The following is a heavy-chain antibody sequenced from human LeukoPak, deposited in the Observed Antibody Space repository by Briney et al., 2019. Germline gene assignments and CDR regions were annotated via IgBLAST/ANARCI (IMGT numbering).Heavy chain of an antibody. CDR2: INHSGST. D-gene: IGHD3-3*01. Sequence: SETLSLTCAVYGGSFSGYYWSWIRQPPGKGLEWIGEINHSGSTYYNPSLKSRVTISVDRSKNQFSLKLSSVTAADTAVYYCATVERIFGVAGPVDYWGQGTLVTVSS. V-gene: IGHV4-34*01. CDR3: ATVERIFGVAGPVDY. CDR1: GGSFSGYY. J-gene: IGHJ4*02.